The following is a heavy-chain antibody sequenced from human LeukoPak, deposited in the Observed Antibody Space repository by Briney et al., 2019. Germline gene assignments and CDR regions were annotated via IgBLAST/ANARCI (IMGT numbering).Heavy chain of an antibody. V-gene: IGHV4-4*02. D-gene: IGHD3-3*01. CDR2: VHLDGRT. Sequence: SETPSLTCGVSGGSVINTNWWTWVRQPPGKGLEWIGEVHLDGRTNYNPSLESRLTMSVDVSENQVSLKLTSVTAADTAVYYCAREGGFYRPLDYSGQGTLVTVSS. CDR1: GGSVINTNW. J-gene: IGHJ4*02. CDR3: AREGGFYRPLDY.